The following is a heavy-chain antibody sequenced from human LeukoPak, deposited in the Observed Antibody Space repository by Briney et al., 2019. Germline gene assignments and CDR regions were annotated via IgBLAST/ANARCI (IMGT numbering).Heavy chain of an antibody. CDR2: IYYSGST. Sequence: SETLSLTCTVSGGSISSSSYYWGWIRQPPGKGLEWIGSIYYSGSTYYNPSLKSRVTISVDKSKNQFSLKLSSVTAADTAVYYCARGGRGEVWYYYYYMDVWGKGTTVTVSS. CDR3: ARGGRGEVWYYYYYMDV. V-gene: IGHV4-39*07. CDR1: GGSISSSSYY. D-gene: IGHD2-21*01. J-gene: IGHJ6*03.